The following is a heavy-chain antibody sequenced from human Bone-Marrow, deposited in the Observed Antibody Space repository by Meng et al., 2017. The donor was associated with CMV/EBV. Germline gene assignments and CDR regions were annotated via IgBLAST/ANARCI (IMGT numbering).Heavy chain of an antibody. D-gene: IGHD2-2*01. CDR1: GFTFSSYS. V-gene: IGHV3-21*01. CDR3: ARAPVPAGLNWFDP. Sequence: GESLKISCAASGFTFSSYSMNWVCQAPGKGLEWVSSISSSSSYIYYADSVKGRFTISRDNAKNSLYLQMNSLRAEDTAVYYCARAPVPAGLNWFDPWGQGTLVTVSS. J-gene: IGHJ5*02. CDR2: ISSSSSYI.